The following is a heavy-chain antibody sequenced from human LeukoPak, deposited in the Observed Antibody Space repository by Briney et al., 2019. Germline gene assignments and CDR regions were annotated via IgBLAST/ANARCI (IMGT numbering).Heavy chain of an antibody. J-gene: IGHJ6*03. Sequence: GGSLRLSCAASGFTFSSYSMNWVRQAPGKGLEWVSYISSSSSTIYYADSVKGRFTISRDNSKNTLYLQMNSLRAEDTAVYYCAKGHVPWGYYYYMDVWGKGTTVTVSS. V-gene: IGHV3-48*01. CDR1: GFTFSSYS. CDR2: ISSSSSTI. D-gene: IGHD3-10*02. CDR3: AKGHVPWGYYYYMDV.